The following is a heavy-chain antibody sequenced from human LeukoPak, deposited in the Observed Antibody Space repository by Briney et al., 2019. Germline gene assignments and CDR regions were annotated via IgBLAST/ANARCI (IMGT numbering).Heavy chain of an antibody. CDR1: GVSISSYY. J-gene: IGHJ3*02. V-gene: IGHV4-59*01. CDR3: ARIIGGALGAFDI. CDR2: IYYSGST. Sequence: PSETLSLTCTVSGVSISSYYWSWLRQPPGKGLEWIGYIYYSGSTNYNPSLKSRVTISVDTSKNQFSLKLSSVTAADTAVYYCARIIGGALGAFDIWGQGTMVTVSS. D-gene: IGHD3-16*01.